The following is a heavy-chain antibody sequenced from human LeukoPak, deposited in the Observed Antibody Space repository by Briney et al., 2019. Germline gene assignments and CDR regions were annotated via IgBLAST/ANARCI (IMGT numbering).Heavy chain of an antibody. CDR2: INHSGST. J-gene: IGHJ6*02. CDR1: GGSFSGYY. V-gene: IGHV4-34*01. Sequence: SETLSLTCAVYGGSFSGYYWSWIRQPPGKGLEWIGEINHSGSTNYNPSLKSRVTISVDTSKNQFSLKLSSVTAADTAVYYCARVNLGYCSSTSCFYYYYGMDVWGQGTTVTVSS. D-gene: IGHD2-2*01. CDR3: ARVNLGYCSSTSCFYYYYGMDV.